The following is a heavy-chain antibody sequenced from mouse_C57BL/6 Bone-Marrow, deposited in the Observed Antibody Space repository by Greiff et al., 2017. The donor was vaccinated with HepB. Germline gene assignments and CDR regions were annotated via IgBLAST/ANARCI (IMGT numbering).Heavy chain of an antibody. CDR2: IRNKANGYTT. CDR1: GFTFTDYY. V-gene: IGHV7-3*01. D-gene: IGHD2-5*01. Sequence: EVQVVESGGGLVQPGGSLSLSCAASGFTFTDYYMSWVRQPPGKALEWLGFIRNKANGYTTEYSASVKGRFTISRDNSQSILYLQMNALRAEDSATYYCARTYDSNYVRYWYFDVWGTGTTVTVSS. J-gene: IGHJ1*03. CDR3: ARTYDSNYVRYWYFDV.